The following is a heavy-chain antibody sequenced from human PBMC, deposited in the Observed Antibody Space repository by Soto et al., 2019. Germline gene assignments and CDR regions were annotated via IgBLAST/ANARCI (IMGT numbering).Heavy chain of an antibody. CDR2: ISSSSSYT. Sequence: VGSLRLSCAASGFTFSDYYMSWIRQAPGKGLEWVSYISSSSSYTNYADSVKGRFTISRDNAKNSLYLQMNSLRAEDTAVYYCARDLGVTIFGVVRYYYGMDVWGQGTTVTVSS. CDR3: ARDLGVTIFGVVRYYYGMDV. D-gene: IGHD3-3*01. V-gene: IGHV3-11*06. CDR1: GFTFSDYY. J-gene: IGHJ6*02.